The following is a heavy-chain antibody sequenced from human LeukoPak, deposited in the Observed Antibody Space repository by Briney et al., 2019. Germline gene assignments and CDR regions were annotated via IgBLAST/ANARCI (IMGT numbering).Heavy chain of an antibody. D-gene: IGHD5-12*01. CDR2: ISSSTSYT. CDR1: GFTSSDYY. Sequence: GGSLRLSCAASGFTSSDYYMSWIRQAPGKGLEWVSYISSSTSYTNYADSVKGRFTISRDNAKNSLYLHMNSLRAEDTAVYYCARDGMSDYDYFDYWGQGTLVTVSS. CDR3: ARDGMSDYDYFDY. V-gene: IGHV3-11*05. J-gene: IGHJ4*02.